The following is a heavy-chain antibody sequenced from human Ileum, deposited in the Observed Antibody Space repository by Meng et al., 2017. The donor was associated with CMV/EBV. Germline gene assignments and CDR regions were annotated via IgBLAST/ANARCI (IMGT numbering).Heavy chain of an antibody. CDR3: ARDRAPHDPFDY. CDR1: GYTFTSYG. D-gene: IGHD3-10*01. CDR2: ISAYNGNT. V-gene: IGHV1-18*01. J-gene: IGHJ4*02. Sequence: QVQLVQSGAEVKESGASVTVSCQASGYTFTSYGISWVRQAPGQGLEWMGWISAYNGNTNYAQKLQGRVTMTTDTSTSTAYMELRSLRSDGTAVYYCARDRAPHDPFDYWGQGTLVTVSS.